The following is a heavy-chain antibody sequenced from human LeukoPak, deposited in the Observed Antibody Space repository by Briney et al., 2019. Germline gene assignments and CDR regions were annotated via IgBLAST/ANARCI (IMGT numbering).Heavy chain of an antibody. CDR3: ARANTYYYDSSGYSYEAVAFDI. Sequence: SETLSLTCTLSGGSINNYYLSWVRQSPGKGLEWIGYIYYTGTTNYSPSLKSRVIMSVDTSKNQFSLKLSSVTAADTAVYYCARANTYYYDSSGYSYEAVAFDIWGQGTMVTVSS. J-gene: IGHJ3*02. V-gene: IGHV4-59*12. D-gene: IGHD3-22*01. CDR2: IYYTGTT. CDR1: GGSINNYY.